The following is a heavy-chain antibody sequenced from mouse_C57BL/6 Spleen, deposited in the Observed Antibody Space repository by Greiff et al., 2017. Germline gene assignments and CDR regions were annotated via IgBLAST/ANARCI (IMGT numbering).Heavy chain of an antibody. V-gene: IGHV7-3*01. Sequence: EVQLVESGGGLVQPGGSLSLSCAASGFTFTDYYMSWVRQPPGKALEWLGFIRNKANGYTTEYSASVKGRFTISRDTSQSILYLQMNALRAEDSATYYCAREGGYEGTGYAMDYWGQGTSVTVSS. CDR1: GFTFTDYY. CDR2: IRNKANGYTT. CDR3: AREGGYEGTGYAMDY. D-gene: IGHD2-2*01. J-gene: IGHJ4*01.